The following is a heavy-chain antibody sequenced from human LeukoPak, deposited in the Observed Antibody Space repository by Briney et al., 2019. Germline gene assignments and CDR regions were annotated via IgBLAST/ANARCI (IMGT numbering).Heavy chain of an antibody. Sequence: GGSLRLSCAASGFTSSSYAMSWVRQAPGKGLEWVSAISGSGGSTYYADSVKGRFTISRDNSKNTLYLQMNSLRAEDTAVYYCAKAHSMIVAFDYWGQGTLVTVSS. V-gene: IGHV3-23*01. CDR3: AKAHSMIVAFDY. CDR1: GFTSSSYA. CDR2: ISGSGGST. D-gene: IGHD3-22*01. J-gene: IGHJ4*02.